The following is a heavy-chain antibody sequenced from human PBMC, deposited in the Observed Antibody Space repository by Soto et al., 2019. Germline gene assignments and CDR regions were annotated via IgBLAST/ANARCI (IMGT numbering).Heavy chain of an antibody. CDR1: GFTFSSYA. V-gene: IGHV3-15*01. Sequence: PGGSLRLSCAASGFTFSSYAMSWVRQAPGKGLEWVGRIKSKTDGGTTDYSAHVKGRFNISRDDSKNKLYLQMNSLKTEDTAVYYCTTDELGVVIVRDAFDIWGQGTMVTVSS. D-gene: IGHD2-21*01. CDR3: TTDELGVVIVRDAFDI. J-gene: IGHJ3*02. CDR2: IKSKTDGGTT.